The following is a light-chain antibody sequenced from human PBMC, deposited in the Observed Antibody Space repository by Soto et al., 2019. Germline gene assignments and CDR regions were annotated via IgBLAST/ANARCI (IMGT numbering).Light chain of an antibody. CDR1: QGVSSY. Sequence: EIRLTHSLGTVSLYTSERATLSCRASQGVSSYLAWYQQKPGEAPRLLIYGASNRATGIPARFSGSGSGTDFTLTISILEPEDFAVYCCQQRSSWGTFGQGTRLEIK. CDR3: QQRSSWGT. J-gene: IGKJ5*01. CDR2: GAS. V-gene: IGKV3-11*01.